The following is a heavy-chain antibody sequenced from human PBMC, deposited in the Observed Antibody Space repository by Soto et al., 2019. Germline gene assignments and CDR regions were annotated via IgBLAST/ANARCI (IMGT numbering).Heavy chain of an antibody. CDR2: INAGNGNT. CDR3: ARDEFLRTSYYYDGMDV. CDR1: GYRFTSYA. V-gene: IGHV1-3*01. D-gene: IGHD1-1*01. J-gene: IGHJ6*02. Sequence: ASVKGSCKASGYRFTSYAMHWGRKAPGQRLEWMGWINAGNGNTKYSQKFQGRVTITRDTSASTAYMELSSLRSEDTAVYYCARDEFLRTSYYYDGMDVWGQGTTVTVSS.